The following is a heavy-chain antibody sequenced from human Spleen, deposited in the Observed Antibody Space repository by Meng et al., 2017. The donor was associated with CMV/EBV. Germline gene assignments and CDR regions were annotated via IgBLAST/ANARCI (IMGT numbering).Heavy chain of an antibody. V-gene: IGHV3-23*01. J-gene: IGHJ2*01. CDR2: IIVSGSST. CDR1: EFTFSSYA. CDR3: ARAESEGWYFDV. Sequence: CAASEFTFSSYAMGWVRQAPGKGLEWVSVIIVSGSSTYYADPVKGRFTISRDNSKNTLFLQMNSLRAEDTAVYYCARAESEGWYFDVWGRGTLVTVSS.